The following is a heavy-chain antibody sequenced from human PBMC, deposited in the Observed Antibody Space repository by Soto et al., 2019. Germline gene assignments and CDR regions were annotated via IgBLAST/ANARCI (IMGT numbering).Heavy chain of an antibody. CDR3: ARVSFDHFVHWFDP. D-gene: IGHD3-9*01. CDR1: GDSVSSKTAA. Sequence: SQTLSLTFAISGDSVSSKTAAWNWIRQSPSRGLEWLGRTYFRSKWYNDYAISVKSRITINPDTSKNQFSLLLNSVAPEDTAVYYCARVSFDHFVHWFDPWGQGTLVTVSS. CDR2: TYFRSKWYN. J-gene: IGHJ5*02. V-gene: IGHV6-1*01.